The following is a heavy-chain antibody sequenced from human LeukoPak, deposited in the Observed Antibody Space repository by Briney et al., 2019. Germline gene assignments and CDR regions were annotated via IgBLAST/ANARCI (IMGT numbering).Heavy chain of an antibody. Sequence: PRESLRLACSVSGFTFISYGSDWVRQAPGKGLEWVAVISYCGSKNSYASSVRGRYTISSNNSNTTLCQQMTILRAEGTAVYYCAKDTYCSSTSCYSVFVYYYYRMDVWGKGTTVTVSS. CDR1: GFTFISYG. D-gene: IGHD2-2*01. CDR3: AKDTYCSSTSCYSVFVYYYYRMDV. CDR2: ISYCGSKN. J-gene: IGHJ6*01. V-gene: IGHV3-30*18.